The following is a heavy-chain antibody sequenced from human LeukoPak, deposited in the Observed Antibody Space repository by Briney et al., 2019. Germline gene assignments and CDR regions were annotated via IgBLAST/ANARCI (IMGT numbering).Heavy chain of an antibody. V-gene: IGHV4-4*07. Sequence: KASETLSLTCTVSGGSISSYYWSWIRQPAGKGLEWIGRIYTSGSTNYNPSLKSRVTMSVDTSKIQFSLELTSVTAADTAVYYCARLKATVSIHAYFDSWGQGTLVTVSS. J-gene: IGHJ4*02. CDR2: IYTSGST. D-gene: IGHD4-17*01. CDR3: ARLKATVSIHAYFDS. CDR1: GGSISSYY.